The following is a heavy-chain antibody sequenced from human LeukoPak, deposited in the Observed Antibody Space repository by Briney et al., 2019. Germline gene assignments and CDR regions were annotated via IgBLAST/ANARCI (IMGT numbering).Heavy chain of an antibody. Sequence: ASVKVSCKASGYTFTSYGISWVRQAPGQGLEWMGWISAYNGNTNYAQKLQGRVTMTTDTSTSTAYMELRSLRSDDTAVYYCVRSIAVAGTFDYWGQGTLVTVSS. CDR1: GYTFTSYG. V-gene: IGHV1-18*01. J-gene: IGHJ4*02. CDR3: VRSIAVAGTFDY. D-gene: IGHD6-19*01. CDR2: ISAYNGNT.